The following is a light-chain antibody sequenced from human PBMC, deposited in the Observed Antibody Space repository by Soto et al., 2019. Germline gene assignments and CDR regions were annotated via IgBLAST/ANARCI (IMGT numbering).Light chain of an antibody. CDR1: QSVSSSY. J-gene: IGKJ2*01. CDR3: QQYGSSLRT. V-gene: IGKV3-20*01. CDR2: DAS. Sequence: EIVLTQSPGTLSLSPGERATLSCRASQSVSSSYLAWHQQKPGQAPRLLIYDASNRATGIPDRFSGSGSGTDFTLTISRLEPEDFAVYYCQQYGSSLRTFGQGTKLEIK.